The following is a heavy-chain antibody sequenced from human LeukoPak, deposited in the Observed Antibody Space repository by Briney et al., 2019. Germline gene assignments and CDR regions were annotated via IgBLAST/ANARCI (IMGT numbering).Heavy chain of an antibody. D-gene: IGHD6-19*01. J-gene: IGHJ5*02. Sequence: PSETLSLTCTVSGGSISSYYWSWIRQPAGKGLEWIGRIYTSGSTNYNPSLKSRVTMSVDTSKNQFSLKLSSVTAADTPVYYCARIRSGIAVAGTRHNWFDPWGQGTLVTVSS. V-gene: IGHV4-4*07. CDR3: ARIRSGIAVAGTRHNWFDP. CDR2: IYTSGST. CDR1: GGSISSYY.